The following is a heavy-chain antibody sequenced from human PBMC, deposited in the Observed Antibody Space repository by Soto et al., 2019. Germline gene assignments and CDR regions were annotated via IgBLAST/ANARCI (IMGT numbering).Heavy chain of an antibody. Sequence: HGESLKISCKGSGYSFTSNWIGWVRQMPGKGLEWMGIIYPSDSDTRYSPSFQGQVIISADKSISTAYLQWSSLKASDTAMYYCARPPSGTTTFFDSWGQGTLVTVSS. J-gene: IGHJ4*02. CDR1: GYSFTSNW. D-gene: IGHD1-7*01. CDR3: ARPPSGTTTFFDS. CDR2: IYPSDSDT. V-gene: IGHV5-51*01.